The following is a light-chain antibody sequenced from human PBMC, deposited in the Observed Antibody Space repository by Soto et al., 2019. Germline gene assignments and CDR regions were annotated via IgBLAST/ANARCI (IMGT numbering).Light chain of an antibody. CDR2: EVS. CDR3: SSYASSNTLSV. J-gene: IGLJ1*01. V-gene: IGLV2-8*01. CDR1: SSDVGGYNY. Sequence: QSVLTQPPSASGSPGQSVTISCTGTSSDVGGYNYVSWYQQHPGKAPKLMIYEVSKRPSGVPDRFSGSKSGNTASLTVSGLQAEDEADYYCSSYASSNTLSVFGTGTKVTVL.